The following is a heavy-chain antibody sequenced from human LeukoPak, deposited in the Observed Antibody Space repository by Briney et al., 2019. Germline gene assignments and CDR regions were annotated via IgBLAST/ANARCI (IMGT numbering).Heavy chain of an antibody. J-gene: IGHJ4*02. V-gene: IGHV3-21*01. CDR1: GFTFSSYS. CDR3: ARAPEYYYDSSGYYEFDY. CDR2: ISSSSSYI. D-gene: IGHD3-22*01. Sequence: PGGSLRLSCAASGFTFSSYSMNWVRQAPGKGLEWVSSISSSSSYIYYADSVKGRFTISRDNVKNSLYLQMNSLRAEDTAVYYCARAPEYYYDSSGYYEFDYWGQGTLVTVSS.